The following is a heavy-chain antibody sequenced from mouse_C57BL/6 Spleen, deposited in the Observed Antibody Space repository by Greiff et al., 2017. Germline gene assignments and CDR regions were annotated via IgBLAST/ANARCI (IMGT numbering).Heavy chain of an antibody. Sequence: QVQLQQPGAELVMPGASVKLSCKASGYTFTSYWMHWVKQRPGQGLEWIGEIDPSDSYTNYNQKFKGKSTLTVDKSSSTAYMQLSSLTSEDSAVYYCARGADSNYEIYYAMDYWGQGTSVTVSS. V-gene: IGHV1-69*01. D-gene: IGHD2-5*01. CDR3: ARGADSNYEIYYAMDY. CDR2: IDPSDSYT. CDR1: GYTFTSYW. J-gene: IGHJ4*01.